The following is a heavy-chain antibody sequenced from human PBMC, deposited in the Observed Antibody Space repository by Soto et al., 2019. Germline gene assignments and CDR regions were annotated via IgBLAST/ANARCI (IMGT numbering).Heavy chain of an antibody. D-gene: IGHD2-21*01. CDR1: GFNFSSYA. CDR3: AIGVAVKLPRYGWFDP. CDR2: ISVSGTYT. Sequence: EVQLLESGGGLVQPGGSLRLSCAASGFNFSSYAMNWVRHAPGKGLAWVSGISVSGTYTYYAESVKGRFTISRDNSKSMLYLQMSSLRAEASAVYYWAIGVAVKLPRYGWFDPWGQGVLVTVSS. J-gene: IGHJ5*02. V-gene: IGHV3-23*01.